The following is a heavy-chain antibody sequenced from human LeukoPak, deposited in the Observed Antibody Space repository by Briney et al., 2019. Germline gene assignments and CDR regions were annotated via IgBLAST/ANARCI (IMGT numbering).Heavy chain of an antibody. J-gene: IGHJ6*03. V-gene: IGHV4-39*07. CDR2: IYYSGST. CDR3: ARGSGSYWLGNYYYMDV. Sequence: PGGSLRLSCAASGFTFSSYAMSWVRQAPGKGLEWIGSIYYSGSTYYNPSLKSRVTISVDTSKNQFSLKLSSVTAADTAVYYCARGSGSYWLGNYYYMDVWGKGTTVTVSS. D-gene: IGHD1-26*01. CDR1: GFTFSSYA.